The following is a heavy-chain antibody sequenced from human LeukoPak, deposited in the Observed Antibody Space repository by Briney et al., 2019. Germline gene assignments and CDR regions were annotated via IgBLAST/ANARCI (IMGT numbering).Heavy chain of an antibody. D-gene: IGHD6-13*01. J-gene: IGHJ4*02. CDR2: IGDSGAST. V-gene: IGHV3-23*01. CDR1: GFTFSNYG. Sequence: PGGSLRLSCAASGFTFSNYGMTWVRQAPGKGLEWVSGIGDSGASTYYTDSVKGRFTVSRDNSKKTMDLQMNSLRGEDTAVYYCARSWYNSGWYLRFFDYWGQGIVVTVSS. CDR3: ARSWYNSGWYLRFFDY.